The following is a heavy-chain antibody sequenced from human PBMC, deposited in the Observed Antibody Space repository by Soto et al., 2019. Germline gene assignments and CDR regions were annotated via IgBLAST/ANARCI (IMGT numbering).Heavy chain of an antibody. CDR2: ISADNGNT. J-gene: IGHJ5*02. Sequence: QVQLVQSGAEVKKPGASVKVSCKASGYTFTSYGISWVRQAPGQGLEWMGWISADNGNTIYAQKVQGRVNMTTDTTTSTAYMELRSLRSDDTAVYYCARDITATSTRWFDPWGQGTLVTVSS. V-gene: IGHV1-18*04. CDR1: GYTFTSYG. D-gene: IGHD1-7*01. CDR3: ARDITATSTRWFDP.